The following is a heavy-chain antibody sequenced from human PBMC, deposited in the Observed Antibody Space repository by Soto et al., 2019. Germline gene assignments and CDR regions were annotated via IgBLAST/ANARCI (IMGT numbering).Heavy chain of an antibody. CDR1: GFTFSTYS. CDR3: LGYCISTSCNGMDV. D-gene: IGHD2-2*01. CDR2: ISSSSSYI. J-gene: IGHJ6*02. Sequence: PGGSLRLSCAASGFTFSTYSMNWVRQAPGKGLEWVSSISSSSSYIYYADSVKGRFTISRDNAENSLYLQMNSLRAEDTAVYFVLGYCISTSCNGMDVWGQGTTVTVSS. V-gene: IGHV3-21*01.